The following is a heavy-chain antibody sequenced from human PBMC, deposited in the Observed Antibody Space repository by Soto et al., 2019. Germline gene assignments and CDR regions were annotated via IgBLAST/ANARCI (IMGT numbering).Heavy chain of an antibody. J-gene: IGHJ6*01. CDR2: IYYSGST. CDR1: GGSISSGDYY. CDR3: ARADSFESSGYCYYYSGMKL. V-gene: IGHV4-30-4*01. Sequence: SETLSLTCTVSGGSISSGDYYWSWIRQPPGKGLEWIGYIYYSGSTYYNPSLKSGVTISVDTSKNQFSLKLSSVTAADTAVYYPARADSFESSGYCYYYSGMKLRGQGNT. D-gene: IGHD3-22*01.